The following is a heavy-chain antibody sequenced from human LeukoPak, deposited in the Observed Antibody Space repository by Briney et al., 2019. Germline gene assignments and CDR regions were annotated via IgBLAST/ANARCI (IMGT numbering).Heavy chain of an antibody. J-gene: IGHJ6*02. D-gene: IGHD1-26*01. CDR3: ARGVAVGAYGMDV. CDR1: GFTFSSYS. Sequence: PGGSLRLSCAASGFTFSSYSMNWVRQAPGKGLEWVSSISSSSSYIYYADSVKGRFTISRDNAKNSLYLQMNSLRAEDTAVYYCARGVAVGAYGMDVWGQGTTVTVSS. V-gene: IGHV3-21*01. CDR2: ISSSSSYI.